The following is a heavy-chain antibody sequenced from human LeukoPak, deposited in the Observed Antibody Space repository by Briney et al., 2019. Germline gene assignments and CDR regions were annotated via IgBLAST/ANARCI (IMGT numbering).Heavy chain of an antibody. CDR2: ISNDGTNR. J-gene: IGHJ4*02. CDR3: TKDRYCDSTSCPTDY. CDR1: GVSLSTYG. Sequence: TGGSLRLSCAASGVSLSTYGMHWVRQAPGKGLEWVAVISNDGTNRYYADSVKGRFTISRDNSRNTVYLQMNSLRAEDTAVYYCTKDRYCDSTSCPTDYWGQGTRVTVSS. D-gene: IGHD2-2*01. V-gene: IGHV3-30*18.